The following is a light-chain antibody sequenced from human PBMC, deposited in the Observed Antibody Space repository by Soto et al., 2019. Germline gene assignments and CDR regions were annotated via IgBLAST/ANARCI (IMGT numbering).Light chain of an antibody. CDR2: DVS. Sequence: QSALTQPASVSGPPGQSITISCTGTSSDVGGYNYVSWYQQHPGKAPKLMIYDVSDRPSGVSDRFSGSKSGNTASLTISGIEAEDEADYYCSSYAYSSTHVVFGGGTKLTVL. V-gene: IGLV2-14*01. CDR3: SSYAYSSTHVV. CDR1: SSDVGGYNY. J-gene: IGLJ2*01.